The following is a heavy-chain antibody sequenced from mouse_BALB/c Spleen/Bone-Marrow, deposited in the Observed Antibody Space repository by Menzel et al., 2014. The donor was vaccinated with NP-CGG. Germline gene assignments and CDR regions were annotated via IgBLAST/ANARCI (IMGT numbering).Heavy chain of an antibody. Sequence: EVKLMESGGGLVQPGGSMKLSCVASGFTFSNYWMNWVRQSPEKGLEWVAEIRLKSNNYATLYAESVKGRFTLSRDDSKSSVYLQMNNLRAEDTGIYYCSRENSLLRLRAMDYWGQRTSGTVSS. J-gene: IGHJ4*01. CDR2: IRLKSNNYAT. CDR1: GFTFSNYW. CDR3: SRENSLLRLRAMDY. D-gene: IGHD1-2*01. V-gene: IGHV6-6*02.